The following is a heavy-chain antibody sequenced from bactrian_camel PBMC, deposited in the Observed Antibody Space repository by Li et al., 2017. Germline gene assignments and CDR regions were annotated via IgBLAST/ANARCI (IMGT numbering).Heavy chain of an antibody. CDR3: AATSDGLALLSGMIFGY. Sequence: VQLVESGGGSALAGGSVRLSCAASGYTFNTYSWFRQAPGKEREGVATFDSDGSIKCAEFAKGRFTLSKDDAKATLSLQMHNLQPEDSGMYYCAATSDGLALLSGMIFGYYGQGTQVTVS. CDR2: FDSDGSI. V-gene: IGHV3S1*01. J-gene: IGHJ6*01. D-gene: IGHD5*01. CDR1: GYTFNTY.